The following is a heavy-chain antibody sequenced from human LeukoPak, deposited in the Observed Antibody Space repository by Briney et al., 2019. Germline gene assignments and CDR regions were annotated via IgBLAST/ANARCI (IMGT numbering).Heavy chain of an antibody. CDR1: GFTFSSYS. Sequence: TGGSLRLSCAASGFTFSSYSMNWVRQAPGKGLEWVSSISSSSSYIYYADSVKGRFTISRDNAKNSLYLQINSLRAEDTAVYYCARGGTYDSSGYYYWGQGTLVTVSS. CDR2: ISSSSSYI. CDR3: ARGGTYDSSGYYY. V-gene: IGHV3-21*01. D-gene: IGHD3-22*01. J-gene: IGHJ4*02.